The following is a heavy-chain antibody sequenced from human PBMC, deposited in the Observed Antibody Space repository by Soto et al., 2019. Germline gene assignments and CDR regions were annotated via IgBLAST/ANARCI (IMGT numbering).Heavy chain of an antibody. V-gene: IGHV1-18*01. J-gene: IGHJ3*02. CDR1: GYTFTSYG. Sequence: ASVKVSCKASGYTFTSYGISWVRQAPGQGLEWMGWISAYNGNTNYAQKLQGRVTMTTDTSTSTAYMELRSLRSDDTAVYYCAREKVDYSSSSYDAFDIWGQGTMVTVSS. CDR2: ISAYNGNT. CDR3: AREKVDYSSSSYDAFDI. D-gene: IGHD6-13*01.